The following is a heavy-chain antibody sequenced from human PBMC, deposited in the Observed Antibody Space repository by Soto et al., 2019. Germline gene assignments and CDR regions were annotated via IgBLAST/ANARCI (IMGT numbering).Heavy chain of an antibody. CDR3: ARGEGTTGIGDV. Sequence: PLVKVSCKASGYTFTSYDINWVRQATGQGLEWMGWMNPNSGNTGYAQKFQGRVTMTRNTSISTAYMELSSLRSEDTAVYYCARGEGTTGIGDVWGKGTTVTVSS. V-gene: IGHV1-8*01. CDR2: MNPNSGNT. J-gene: IGHJ6*04. CDR1: GYTFTSYD. D-gene: IGHD1-1*01.